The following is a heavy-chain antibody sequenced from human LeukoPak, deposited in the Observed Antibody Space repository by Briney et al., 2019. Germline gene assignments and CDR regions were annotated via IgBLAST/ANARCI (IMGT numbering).Heavy chain of an antibody. CDR2: VFYNGAT. J-gene: IGHJ4*02. CDR3: ASMVEAVGQQLVYRTTGPSGYFDY. CDR1: GGSISSSIYY. V-gene: IGHV4-39*07. Sequence: SETLSLTCIVSGGSISSSIYYWAWVRQPPGKGLEWIGTVFYNGATQYSPSLRSRVTISIDTSTNQFSLKLTSVTAADTAVYYCASMVEAVGQQLVYRTTGPSGYFDYWGQGTLVTVSS. D-gene: IGHD6-13*01.